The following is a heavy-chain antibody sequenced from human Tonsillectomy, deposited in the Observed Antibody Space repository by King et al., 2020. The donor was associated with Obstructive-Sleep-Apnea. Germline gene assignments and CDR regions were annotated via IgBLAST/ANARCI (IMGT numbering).Heavy chain of an antibody. V-gene: IGHV3-30*02. CDR1: GFTFSISG. J-gene: IGHJ4*02. CDR3: AKDSERGIAAAGEKGDFDY. CDR2: IQFDGTNK. D-gene: IGHD6-13*01. Sequence: VQLVESGGGVVQPGGSLRLSCAASGFTFSISGMHWVRQAPGKGLEWVAFIQFDGTNKYYAESVKGRVTISRDNSKNTLFLQMNSLRTEDTAVYYCAKDSERGIAAAGEKGDFDYWGQGTLVTVSS.